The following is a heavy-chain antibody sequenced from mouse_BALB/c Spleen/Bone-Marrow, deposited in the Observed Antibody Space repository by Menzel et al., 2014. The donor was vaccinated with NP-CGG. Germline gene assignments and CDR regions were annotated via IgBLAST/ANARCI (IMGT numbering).Heavy chain of an antibody. CDR3: AGSTPLAY. Sequence: VQRVESGAELVRPGSSVKISCKASVYAFSRSWMNWVKQRPGQGPEWIGQIYPGDDDTNYSGKFKGRATLTADKSSGTAYMQLSSLTSEDSAVYFCAGSTPLAYWGQGTLVTVSA. J-gene: IGHJ3*01. D-gene: IGHD1-1*01. CDR2: IYPGDDDT. CDR1: VYAFSRSW. V-gene: IGHV1-80*01.